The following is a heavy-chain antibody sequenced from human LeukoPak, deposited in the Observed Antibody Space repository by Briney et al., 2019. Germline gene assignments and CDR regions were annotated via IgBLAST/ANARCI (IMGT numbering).Heavy chain of an antibody. V-gene: IGHV4-34*01. Sequence: KPSETLSLTCSVYGGSFSDYYWIWIRQSPEVGLQWIGEISHSGSTNYNPSLKSRVTILLDTSKNQFSLKLSSVTAADTAVYYCARGPRRIVGATIYSYYGMDVWGQGTTVTVSS. CDR2: ISHSGST. J-gene: IGHJ6*02. CDR1: GGSFSDYY. CDR3: ARGPRRIVGATIYSYYGMDV. D-gene: IGHD1-26*01.